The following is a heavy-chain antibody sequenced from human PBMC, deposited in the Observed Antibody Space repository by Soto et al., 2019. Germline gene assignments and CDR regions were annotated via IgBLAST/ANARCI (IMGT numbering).Heavy chain of an antibody. J-gene: IGHJ4*02. Sequence: QVQLVQSGAEVKKPGASVKVSCKASGYTFTSYGISWVRQAPGQGLEWMGWISAYNGNTNYAQKLPGRVTMTTDTPTSTASMELRRLRSDDTAVYYSATADPPSFNWGQGTLVTVSS. CDR3: ATADPPSFN. V-gene: IGHV1-18*01. CDR2: ISAYNGNT. D-gene: IGHD2-2*01. CDR1: GYTFTSYG.